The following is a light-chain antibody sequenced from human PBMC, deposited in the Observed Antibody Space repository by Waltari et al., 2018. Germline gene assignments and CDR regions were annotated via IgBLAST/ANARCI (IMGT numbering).Light chain of an antibody. Sequence: EIVMTQSPGTLPVSPGERVTLSCRASQTVSSNLAWYQQKPAQAPRPLIAGSSTRATGIPARFRGRGSGTEFTLTISSLQSEDSAIFYCQQYNDWPPTFGQGTKVEIK. CDR1: QTVSSN. CDR2: GSS. CDR3: QQYNDWPPT. J-gene: IGKJ1*01. V-gene: IGKV3-15*01.